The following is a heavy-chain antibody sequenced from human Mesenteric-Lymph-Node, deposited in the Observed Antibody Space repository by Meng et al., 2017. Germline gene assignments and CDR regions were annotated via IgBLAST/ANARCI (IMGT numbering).Heavy chain of an antibody. CDR1: GYTFTDSY. D-gene: IGHD5-18*01. V-gene: IGHV1-2*02. J-gene: IGHJ4*02. CDR3: ARGGSSYAF. Sequence: VRSGAEVNNPGALVKSPFKAFGYTFTDSYMHWMRHAPGRGLEWMGWINPNSGATDYAQKFQGRVTMATDTSITTAYLEVRSLRSNDTAVYYCARGGSSYAFWGQGTLVTVSS. CDR2: INPNSGAT.